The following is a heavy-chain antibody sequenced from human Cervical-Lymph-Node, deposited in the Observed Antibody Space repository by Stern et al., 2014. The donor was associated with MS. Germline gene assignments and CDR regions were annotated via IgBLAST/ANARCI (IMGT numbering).Heavy chain of an antibody. CDR2: ISTDTGNP. CDR3: ARLAYTSGYYGERLHLFDY. Sequence: QVQLVQSGSELKKPGASVKVSCKASGYTFTTYPMNWVRQAPGQGLEWMGWISTDTGNPTYAQGFTGRLVFSLDTSVSTAYLQINSLKADDTAVYYCARLAYTSGYYGERLHLFDYWGQGTLVAVSS. D-gene: IGHD6-19*01. V-gene: IGHV7-4-1*02. J-gene: IGHJ4*02. CDR1: GYTFTTYP.